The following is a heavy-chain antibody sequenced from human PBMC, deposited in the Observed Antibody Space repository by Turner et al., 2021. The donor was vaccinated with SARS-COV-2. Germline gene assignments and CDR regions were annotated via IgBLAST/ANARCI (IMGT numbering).Heavy chain of an antibody. V-gene: IGHV3-66*01. CDR2: IYSCSTT. CDR3: ARGEIRGVTGDY. Sequence: EVQLVQSGRGLVQPGGSLRLSCTASGFTVSNNYMSWVRQGPGKGLGWVSLIYSCSTTKYANSVKGRITISRDNSKNTLYLQMNSLRSEDTAVYYCARGEIRGVTGDYWGRGTLVTVSS. D-gene: IGHD3-10*01. J-gene: IGHJ4*02. CDR1: GFTVSNNY.